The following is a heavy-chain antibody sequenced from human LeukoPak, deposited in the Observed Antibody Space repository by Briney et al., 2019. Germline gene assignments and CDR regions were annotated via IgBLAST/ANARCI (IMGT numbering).Heavy chain of an antibody. D-gene: IGHD3-22*01. Sequence: ASVKVSCKASGYTFTGYYMHWVRQAPGQGLEWMGWINPNSGGTNYAQKFQGRVTMTRDTSISTAYMELRSLRSDDTAVYYCARDDRRITMIVVVMGSGGAFDIWGQGTMVTVSS. J-gene: IGHJ3*02. CDR2: INPNSGGT. CDR3: ARDDRRITMIVVVMGSGGAFDI. CDR1: GYTFTGYY. V-gene: IGHV1-2*02.